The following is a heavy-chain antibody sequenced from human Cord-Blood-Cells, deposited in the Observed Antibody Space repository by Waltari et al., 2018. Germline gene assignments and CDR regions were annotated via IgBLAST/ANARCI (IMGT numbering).Heavy chain of an antibody. D-gene: IGHD6-13*01. CDR2: INHSGSP. V-gene: IGHV4-34*01. Sequence: QVQLQQWGAGLLKPSETLSLTCAVYGGSFSGYYWSWIRQPPGKGLEWIGEINHSGSPNCNPSLKSRVTISVDTSKNQFSLKLSSVTAADTAVYYCARGGYEQQLVPAEYFQHWGQGTLVTVSS. J-gene: IGHJ1*01. CDR1: GGSFSGYY. CDR3: ARGGYEQQLVPAEYFQH.